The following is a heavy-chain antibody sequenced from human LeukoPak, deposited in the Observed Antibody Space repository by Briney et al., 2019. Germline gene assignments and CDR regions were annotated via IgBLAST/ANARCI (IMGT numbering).Heavy chain of an antibody. CDR2: INPNTGGT. CDR3: ARDYCSSTSCLFDY. V-gene: IGHV1-2*06. CDR1: GYTFTGYH. D-gene: IGHD2-2*01. Sequence: GASVKVSCKASGYTFTGYHMHWMRQAPGQGLEWMGRINPNTGGTEYAQKFQGRVTMTRDTSISTAYMDLSRLRSDDTAVYYCARDYCSSTSCLFDYWGQGTLVTVSS. J-gene: IGHJ4*02.